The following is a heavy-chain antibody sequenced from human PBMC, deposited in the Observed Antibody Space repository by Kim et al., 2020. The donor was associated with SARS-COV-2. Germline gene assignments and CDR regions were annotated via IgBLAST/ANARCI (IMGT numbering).Heavy chain of an antibody. D-gene: IGHD6-19*01. CDR2: ST. V-gene: IGHV3-23*01. CDR3: RVAAPDAFDI. J-gene: IGHJ3*02. Sequence: STYYADSVKGRFTISRDNSKNTLYLQMNSLRAEDTAVYYCRVAAPDAFDIWGQGTMVTVSS.